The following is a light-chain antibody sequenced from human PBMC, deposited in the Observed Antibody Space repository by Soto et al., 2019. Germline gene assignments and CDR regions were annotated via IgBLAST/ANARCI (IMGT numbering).Light chain of an antibody. CDR1: SSDVGGYNF. Sequence: QSVLTQPASVFGSPGQSITISCTGTSSDVGGYNFVSWYQQLPGKAPKLMIYEVTGRPSGFSNRFSGSKSGNTASLTISGPQPEDEADYYCSSYTTSSTVVFGTGTRVTAL. CDR3: SSYTTSSTVV. J-gene: IGLJ1*01. V-gene: IGLV2-14*03. CDR2: EVT.